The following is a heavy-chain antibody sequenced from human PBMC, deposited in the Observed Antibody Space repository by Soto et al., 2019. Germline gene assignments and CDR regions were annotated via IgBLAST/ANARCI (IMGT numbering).Heavy chain of an antibody. Sequence: SETLSLTCTVSGGSISSYYWSWIRQPPGKGLEWIGYIYYSGSTNYNPSLKSRVTISVDTSKNQFSLKLGSVTAADTAVYYCARGVASNWNYYNWFDPWGQGTLVTVSS. CDR3: ARGVASNWNYYNWFDP. V-gene: IGHV4-59*01. CDR2: IYYSGST. CDR1: GGSISSYY. D-gene: IGHD1-7*01. J-gene: IGHJ5*02.